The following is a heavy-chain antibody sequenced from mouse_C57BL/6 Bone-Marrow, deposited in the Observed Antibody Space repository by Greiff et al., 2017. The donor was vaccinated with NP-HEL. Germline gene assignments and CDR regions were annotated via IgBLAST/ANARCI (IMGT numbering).Heavy chain of an antibody. CDR3: ARLNYDDY. CDR1: GYTFTSYW. D-gene: IGHD2-4*01. Sequence: QVQLQQPGAELVRPGSSVKLSCKASGYTFTSYWMHWVKQRPIQGLEWIGNIDPSDSETNYNQKFKDKATLTVDKSSSTAYMQLSSLTSEDSAVYYCARLNYDDYWGQGTTLTVTS. V-gene: IGHV1-52*01. CDR2: IDPSDSET. J-gene: IGHJ2*01.